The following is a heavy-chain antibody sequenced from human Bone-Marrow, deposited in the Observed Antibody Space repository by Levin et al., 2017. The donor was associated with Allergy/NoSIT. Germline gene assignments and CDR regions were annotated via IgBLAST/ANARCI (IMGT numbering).Heavy chain of an antibody. D-gene: IGHD6-25*01. V-gene: IGHV3-21*01. CDR3: ARDEGPYGSGMSFDC. CDR1: GFTFSSYG. J-gene: IGHJ4*01. Sequence: ETLSLTCAGSGFTFSSYGMNWVRQAPGKGLEWVSSISGSGRHIYSLDSMKGRFTISRDNANNSLYLQMNSLRAEDTAIYYCARDEGPYGSGMSFDCWGHGALVAVSS. CDR2: ISGSGRHI.